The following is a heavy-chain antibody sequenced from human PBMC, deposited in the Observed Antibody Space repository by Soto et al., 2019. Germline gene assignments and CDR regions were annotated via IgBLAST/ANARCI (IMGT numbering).Heavy chain of an antibody. J-gene: IGHJ6*02. CDR2: LIPIYDAP. CDR1: GFRFDVYG. Sequence: QVQLVQSGAEVKNPGSSVKVSCKTSGFRFDVYGIHWVRQAPGQGLEWVGGLIPIYDAPYYAQKFQGRVTITADKSTTTVHLELSSLRSDDTAVYCCARVRDPHLDHYGLDVWGQGTTVTVS. CDR3: ARVRDPHLDHYGLDV. V-gene: IGHV1-69*06. D-gene: IGHD2-21*02.